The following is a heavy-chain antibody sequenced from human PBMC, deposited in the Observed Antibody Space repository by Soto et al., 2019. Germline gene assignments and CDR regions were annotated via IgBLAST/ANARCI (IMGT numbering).Heavy chain of an antibody. J-gene: IGHJ5*02. CDR1: GGSISGHY. CDR2: IYRSGNT. CDR3: ARDSQIWFDP. V-gene: IGHV4-4*07. Sequence: ETLSLTCTVSGGSISGHYWSWIRQPAGKGLEWIGRIYRSGNTNFNPSLKSRVTMSVDTSKNQFSLKLSSVTVADTAVYYCARDSQIWFDPWGQGTLVTVSS.